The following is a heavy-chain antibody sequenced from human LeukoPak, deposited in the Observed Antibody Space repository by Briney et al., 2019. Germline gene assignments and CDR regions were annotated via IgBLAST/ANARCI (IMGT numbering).Heavy chain of an antibody. CDR1: GGSFSGYY. Sequence: SETLSLTCAVYGGSFSGYYWSWIRQPPGKGLEWIGEINHSGSTNYNPSLKSRVTISVDTSKNQFSLKLSSVTAADTAVHYCARGLGSGWQTWGQGTLVTVSS. V-gene: IGHV4-34*01. J-gene: IGHJ4*02. D-gene: IGHD6-19*01. CDR3: ARGLGSGWQT. CDR2: INHSGST.